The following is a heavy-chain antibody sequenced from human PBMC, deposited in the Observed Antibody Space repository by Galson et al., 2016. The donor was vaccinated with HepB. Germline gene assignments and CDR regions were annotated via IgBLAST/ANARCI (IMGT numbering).Heavy chain of an antibody. D-gene: IGHD3-22*01. V-gene: IGHV3-74*01. CDR2: INSDGSSA. CDR3: ARENGYSEY. Sequence: SLRLSCAASGFTFSSHWMQWVRQTPEKGLVWVSRINSDGSSATYADSVRGRFTASRDNAKNTLYLQMDSLRAEDTDVYYCARENGYSEYWGQGTLVTVSS. J-gene: IGHJ4*02. CDR1: GFTFSSHW.